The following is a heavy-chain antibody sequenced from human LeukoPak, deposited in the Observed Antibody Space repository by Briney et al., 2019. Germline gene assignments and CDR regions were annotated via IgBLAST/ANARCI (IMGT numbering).Heavy chain of an antibody. Sequence: SVKVSCKASGGTFGSFAISWVRQAPGQGLEWMGRITPIVGRADYAQKFQGRVTITADTSTSTAYMQLNSLGFEDTARYFCARGNSPEHCTSTSCRNYHYFYGMDVWGQGTTVTVSS. CDR1: GGTFGSFA. J-gene: IGHJ6*02. CDR3: ARGNSPEHCTSTSCRNYHYFYGMDV. D-gene: IGHD2-2*01. V-gene: IGHV1-69*04. CDR2: ITPIVGRA.